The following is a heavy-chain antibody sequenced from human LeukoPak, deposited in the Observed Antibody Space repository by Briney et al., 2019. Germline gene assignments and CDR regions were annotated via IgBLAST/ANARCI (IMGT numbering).Heavy chain of an antibody. Sequence: GGSLRLSCAASGFTFSSYGMHWVRQAPGKGLERVAVISYDGSNKYYADSVKGRFTISRDNAKNSLYLQMNSLRAEDTAVYYCARGHVTVSAHDDAFDIWGQGTMVTVSS. CDR3: ARGHVTVSAHDDAFDI. CDR1: GFTFSSYG. CDR2: ISYDGSNK. V-gene: IGHV3-30*03. D-gene: IGHD5/OR15-5a*01. J-gene: IGHJ3*02.